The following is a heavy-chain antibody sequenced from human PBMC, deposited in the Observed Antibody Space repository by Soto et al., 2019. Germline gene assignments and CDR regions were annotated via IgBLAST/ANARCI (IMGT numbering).Heavy chain of an antibody. CDR3: TKDPCTRSSCYFDF. D-gene: IGHD2-2*01. J-gene: IGHJ4*02. CDR1: GFTFSSHA. CDR2: ISGSDAGT. V-gene: IGHV3-23*01. Sequence: EVQLLESGGGLVQPGGSLRLSCEASGFTFSSHAMSWVRQAPGQWLEWVSAISGSDAGTFDADSVRGRFTISRDNSKNRLYLHMTRLRVEDRTIYYCTKDPCTRSSCYFDFWGKGSLVTVSS.